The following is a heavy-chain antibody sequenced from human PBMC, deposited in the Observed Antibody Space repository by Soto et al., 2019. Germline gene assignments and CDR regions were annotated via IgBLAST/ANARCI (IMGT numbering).Heavy chain of an antibody. CDR3: ARTRHLQHFDY. V-gene: IGHV5-51*01. D-gene: IGHD1-1*01. Sequence: GESLKISCKGSGYSFAGYWITWVRQKPGKGLEWMGSIYPGDSHTSYSPSFQGQVTISADKSISTAYLQWSSLKASDTAMYYCARTRHLQHFDYWGQGTLVTVSS. CDR2: IYPGDSHT. J-gene: IGHJ4*02. CDR1: GYSFAGYW.